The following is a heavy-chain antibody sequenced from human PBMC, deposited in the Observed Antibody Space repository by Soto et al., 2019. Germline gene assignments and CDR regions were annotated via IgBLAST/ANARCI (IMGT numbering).Heavy chain of an antibody. D-gene: IGHD3-3*01. Sequence: VQLVESGGGLVQPGGSLRLSCAASGFTFSSYAMHWVRQAPGKGLEWVAVISYDGSNKYYADSVKGRFTISRDNSKNTLYLQMNSLRAEDTAVYYCARDRSAGTSYWYFDLWGRGTLVTVSS. V-gene: IGHV3-30-3*01. J-gene: IGHJ2*01. CDR3: ARDRSAGTSYWYFDL. CDR2: ISYDGSNK. CDR1: GFTFSSYA.